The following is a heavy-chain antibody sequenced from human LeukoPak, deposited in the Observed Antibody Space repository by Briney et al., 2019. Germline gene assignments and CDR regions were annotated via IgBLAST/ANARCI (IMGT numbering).Heavy chain of an antibody. D-gene: IGHD3-22*01. J-gene: IGHJ4*02. V-gene: IGHV3-74*03. CDR3: ARRYYETNVYDRHFDH. CDR1: GFTFSRDW. Sequence: PGGSLRLSCAASGFTFSRDWMRWVRHAPGKGPGWVSRISDDGSITTYADSVKGRFTISRDNAKSTMFLQMNSLRAEDTAVYFCARRYYETNVYDRHFDHWGQGILVTVSS. CDR2: ISDDGSIT.